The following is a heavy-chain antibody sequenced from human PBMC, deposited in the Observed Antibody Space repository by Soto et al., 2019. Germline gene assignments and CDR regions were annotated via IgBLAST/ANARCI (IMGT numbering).Heavy chain of an antibody. Sequence: QVQLVQSGAEVKKPGSSVKVSCKASGGTFSSYAINWVRQAAGQGLEWMGGIIRIFGTPDHAQRFQGRVTITADESTSTAYMELSSLRSEDTAVYYCARQGSNEYYYYGMDVWGQGTTVTVSS. D-gene: IGHD3-10*01. CDR3: ARQGSNEYYYYGMDV. J-gene: IGHJ6*02. CDR1: GGTFSSYA. V-gene: IGHV1-69*12. CDR2: IIRIFGTP.